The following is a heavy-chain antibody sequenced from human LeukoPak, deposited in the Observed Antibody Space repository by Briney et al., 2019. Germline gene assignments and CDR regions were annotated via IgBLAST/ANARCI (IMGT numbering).Heavy chain of an antibody. J-gene: IGHJ4*02. V-gene: IGHV3-23*01. CDR2: ISGGAGST. CDR1: GFTFSSYA. CDR3: AKDLTLLDY. D-gene: IGHD3-9*01. Sequence: GGSLRLSCAASGFTFSSYAMSWVRQAPGKGLEWVSAISGGAGSTYYADSVKGRFTTSRDNSKNTLYLQMNSLRAEDTAVYFCAKDLTLLDYWGQGTLVTVSS.